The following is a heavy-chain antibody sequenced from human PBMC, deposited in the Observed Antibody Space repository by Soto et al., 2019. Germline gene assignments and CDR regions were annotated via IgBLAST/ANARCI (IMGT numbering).Heavy chain of an antibody. Sequence: EVQLLESGGGLVQPGGSLRLSCAASGFTFSSYAMTWVRQTPGQGLRWVSTVTAGGDNTYHADSVKGRFTISRDTSKNPLYLQMNSLRVEDPAIYRCAILYPRAYDIWGQGTMVTVSS. V-gene: IGHV3-23*01. J-gene: IGHJ3*02. CDR2: VTAGGDNT. CDR3: AILYPRAYDI. CDR1: GFTFSSYA.